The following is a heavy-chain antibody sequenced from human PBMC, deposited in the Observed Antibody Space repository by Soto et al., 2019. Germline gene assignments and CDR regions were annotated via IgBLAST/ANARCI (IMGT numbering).Heavy chain of an antibody. CDR3: ARAPPIVVVVAATHLDY. J-gene: IGHJ4*02. Sequence: RASVKVSCKASGYTFTGYYMHWVRQAPGQGLEWMGWINPNSGGTNYAQKFQGRVTMTRDTSISTAYMELSRLRSDDTAVYYCARAPPIVVVVAATHLDYWGQGTLGTSPQ. V-gene: IGHV1-2*02. D-gene: IGHD2-15*01. CDR2: INPNSGGT. CDR1: GYTFTGYY.